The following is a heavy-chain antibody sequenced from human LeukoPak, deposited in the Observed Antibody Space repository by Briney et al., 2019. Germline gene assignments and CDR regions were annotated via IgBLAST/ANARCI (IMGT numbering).Heavy chain of an antibody. Sequence: GASVKVSCKASGGTFSSYAVSWVRRAPGQGLEWMGRIIPIFGTANYAQKFQGRVTITTDESTSTAYMELSSLRSEDTAVYYCARDWTVARAFDIWGQGTMVTVSS. J-gene: IGHJ3*02. CDR2: IIPIFGTA. V-gene: IGHV1-69*05. CDR3: ARDWTVARAFDI. D-gene: IGHD5-12*01. CDR1: GGTFSSYA.